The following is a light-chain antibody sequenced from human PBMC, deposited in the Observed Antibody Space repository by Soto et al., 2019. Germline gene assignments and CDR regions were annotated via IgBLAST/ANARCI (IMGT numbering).Light chain of an antibody. Sequence: DIQMTPAPSTRSSSVLYIVNITGRANQTITTWLAWYQQKPGKVPKLLIYDASTLQSGVPSRFSGSGFGTEFSLTISSLQPDDVASYYCQQHDNLPGTFGEGTKVDIK. J-gene: IGKJ1*01. CDR1: QTITTW. CDR2: DAS. CDR3: QQHDNLPGT. V-gene: IGKV1-5*01.